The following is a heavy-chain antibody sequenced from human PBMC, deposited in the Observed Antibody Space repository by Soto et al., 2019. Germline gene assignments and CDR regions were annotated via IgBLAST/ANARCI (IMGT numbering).Heavy chain of an antibody. Sequence: SETLSLTCAVSGGXISSSNWWSWVRQPPGKGLEWIGEIYHSGSTNYNPSLKSRVTISRDDSRNTVYLQMNSLKTEDTAMYYCGSRHWGQGTLVTVSS. J-gene: IGHJ4*02. V-gene: IGHV4-4*02. CDR1: GGXISSSNW. CDR2: IYHSGST. CDR3: GSRH.